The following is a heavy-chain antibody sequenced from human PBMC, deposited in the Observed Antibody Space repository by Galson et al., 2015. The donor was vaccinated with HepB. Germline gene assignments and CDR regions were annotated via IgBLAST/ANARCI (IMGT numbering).Heavy chain of an antibody. V-gene: IGHV4-31*03. D-gene: IGHD3-16*01. CDR3: ARSMISFGGVTPLEL. CDR1: GASISSGGYY. CDR2: IYYSEST. J-gene: IGHJ4*02. Sequence: LSLTCTVSGASISSGGYYWSWVRQHPGKGLEWIDYIYYSESTYYNPSLKSRVTLSVDTSKNQFSLKLSSVTTADTAVYFCARSMISFGGVTPLELWGQGTLVIVSS.